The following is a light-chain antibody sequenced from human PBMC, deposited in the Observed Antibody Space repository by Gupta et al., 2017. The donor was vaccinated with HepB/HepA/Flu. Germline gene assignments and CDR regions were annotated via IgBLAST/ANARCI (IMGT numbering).Light chain of an antibody. J-gene: IGLJ3*02. Sequence: QPVLTQSSSASASLGSSVNLTCTLSSGHSTYIIAWHQQQPGKAPRYLMKLEGSGNYNKGSGVPDRFYGASSGDARYLHISNLQSEEDADDYRENWESNTQVFGGGTKMTVL. CDR1: SGHSTYI. CDR2: LEGSGNY. V-gene: IGLV4-60*03. CDR3: ENWESNTQV.